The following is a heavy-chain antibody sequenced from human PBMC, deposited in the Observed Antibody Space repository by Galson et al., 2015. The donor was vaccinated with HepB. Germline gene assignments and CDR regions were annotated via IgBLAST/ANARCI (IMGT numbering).Heavy chain of an antibody. CDR1: GDSVTSNSAV. J-gene: IGHJ6*02. CDR2: TYFRAKWHT. V-gene: IGHV6-1*01. D-gene: IGHD4-17*01. CDR3: AYGSDV. Sequence: CAISGDSVTSNSAVWNWLRQSPSRGLEWLGRTYFRAKWHTDYEISAKSRININADISQNQFSLQLSSVTSDDTAVYYCAYGSDVWGQGTTVIVSS.